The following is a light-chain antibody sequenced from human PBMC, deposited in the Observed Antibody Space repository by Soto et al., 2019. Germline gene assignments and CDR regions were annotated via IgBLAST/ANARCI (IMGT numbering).Light chain of an antibody. CDR2: AAS. Sequence: DIQMTQFPSSLSASVRDRVTITCRASQSIRNYLNWYQQKPGKAPKLLIHAASSLQSGVPSRFSGRGSGTDFTLTISSLQPEDFATYYCQQSYSTPRITFGQGTRLEIK. J-gene: IGKJ5*01. CDR1: QSIRNY. CDR3: QQSYSTPRIT. V-gene: IGKV1-39*01.